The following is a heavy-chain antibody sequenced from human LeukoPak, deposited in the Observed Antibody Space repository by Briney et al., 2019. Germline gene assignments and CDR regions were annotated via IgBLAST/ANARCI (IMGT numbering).Heavy chain of an antibody. Sequence: ETGGSLRLSCAASGFSFSSYAMTWARQAPVKGLEWVSAISGDGTRTYYADSEKGRFTISRDNSKNTLYLQMSSLRAEDTAVYYCVKDPNEDSSEDFDYWGQGTLVTVSS. CDR3: VKDPNEDSSEDFDY. J-gene: IGHJ4*02. V-gene: IGHV3-23*01. D-gene: IGHD6-19*01. CDR1: GFSFSSYA. CDR2: ISGDGTRT.